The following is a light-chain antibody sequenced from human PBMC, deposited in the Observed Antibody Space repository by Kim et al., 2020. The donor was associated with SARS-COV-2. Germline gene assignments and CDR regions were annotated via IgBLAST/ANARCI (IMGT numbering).Light chain of an antibody. CDR1: QSISNW. J-gene: IGKJ5*01. V-gene: IGKV1-5*01. CDR2: DAS. Sequence: ASVGDRFTITCLASQSISNWLAWYQQKPGNAPKFLIYDASNLESGVPSRFSGSASGTEFTLTVISLQPDDFATYYCQQYYSYPITFGQGTRLEIK. CDR3: QQYYSYPIT.